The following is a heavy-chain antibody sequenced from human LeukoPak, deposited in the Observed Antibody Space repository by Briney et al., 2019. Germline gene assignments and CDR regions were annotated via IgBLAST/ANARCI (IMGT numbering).Heavy chain of an antibody. CDR1: GGSFSGYY. J-gene: IGHJ4*02. CDR2: INHSGST. V-gene: IGHV4-34*01. Sequence: PSETLSLTCAVYGGSFSGYYWSWIRQPPGKGLEWIGEINHSGSTNYNPSLKSRVTISVDTSKNQFSLKLSSVTAADTAVYYCARGPYSSSWYRFDYWGQGTLVTVSS. D-gene: IGHD6-13*01. CDR3: ARGPYSSSWYRFDY.